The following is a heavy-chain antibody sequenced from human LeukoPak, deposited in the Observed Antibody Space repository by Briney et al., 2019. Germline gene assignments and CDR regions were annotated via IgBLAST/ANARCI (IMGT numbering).Heavy chain of an antibody. Sequence: GRSLRLSCAASGFTFSSYAMHWVRQAPGKGLEGVAVISYDGSNKYYADSVKGRFTISRDNSKNTLYLQMNSLRAEDTAVYYCARPRGGGFLEPTYWFDPWGQGTLVTVSS. J-gene: IGHJ5*02. CDR3: ARPRGGGFLEPTYWFDP. CDR2: ISYDGSNK. CDR1: GFTFSSYA. V-gene: IGHV3-30-3*01. D-gene: IGHD3-3*01.